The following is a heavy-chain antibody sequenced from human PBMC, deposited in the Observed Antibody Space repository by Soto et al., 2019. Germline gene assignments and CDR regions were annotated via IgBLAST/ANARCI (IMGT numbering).Heavy chain of an antibody. V-gene: IGHV1-46*01. J-gene: IGHJ4*02. Sequence: QVQLEQSGAEVRKPGASVKVSCTASGYTFTTFYMHWVRQAPGQGLDWMGGISSNSGATTYAKKFQGRVTVTRDTSTSTVYMELSSLSSEDTAVYYCARALRVTTPYFDYWGQGTLLTVSS. CDR3: ARALRVTTPYFDY. CDR2: ISSNSGAT. D-gene: IGHD4-17*01. CDR1: GYTFTTFY.